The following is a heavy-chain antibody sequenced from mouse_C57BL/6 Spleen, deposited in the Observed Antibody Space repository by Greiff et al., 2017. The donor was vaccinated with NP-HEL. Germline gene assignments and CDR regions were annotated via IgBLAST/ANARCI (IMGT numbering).Heavy chain of an antibody. CDR3: ARWGSNYAMDY. D-gene: IGHD5-1*01. Sequence: EVQLQQSGPELVKPGASVKISCKASGYTFTDYNMDWVKQSHGKSLEWIGDINPNNGGTIYNQKFKGKATLTVDKSSSTAYMELRSLTSEDTAVYYCARWGSNYAMDYWGQGTTVTVSS. V-gene: IGHV1-18*01. CDR2: INPNNGGT. CDR1: GYTFTDYN. J-gene: IGHJ4*01.